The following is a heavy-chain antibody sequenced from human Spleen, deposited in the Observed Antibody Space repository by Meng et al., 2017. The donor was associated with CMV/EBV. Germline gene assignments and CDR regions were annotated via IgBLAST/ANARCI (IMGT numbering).Heavy chain of an antibody. CDR3: ARVNRWSGMPYCFDY. D-gene: IGHD3-3*01. V-gene: IGHV3-20*04. Sequence: GESLKISCAASGFTFSSYWMHWVRQVPGKGLEWVSGINWNGGSTGYADSVKGRFTISRDNAKNALYLQMNSLRAEDTALYYCARVNRWSGMPYCFDYWGQGTLVTVSS. CDR2: INWNGGST. J-gene: IGHJ4*02. CDR1: GFTFSSYW.